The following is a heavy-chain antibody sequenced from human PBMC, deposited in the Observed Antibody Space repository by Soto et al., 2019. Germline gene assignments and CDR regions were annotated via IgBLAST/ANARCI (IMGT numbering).Heavy chain of an antibody. CDR2: IHNSGNT. J-gene: IGHJ3*02. V-gene: IGHV4-59*01. Sequence: QVQLQESGPGLVKPSETLSLTCTVPGGSISNYYWTWIRQFPGKRLEWIAHIHNSGNTNSNPSLKSRVTSSMATSQKQISLSLTAVTAADTAMYYCARLQYTVVTPIDMWGKGTMVTVSS. CDR3: ARLQYTVVTPIDM. CDR1: GGSISNYY. D-gene: IGHD2-21*02.